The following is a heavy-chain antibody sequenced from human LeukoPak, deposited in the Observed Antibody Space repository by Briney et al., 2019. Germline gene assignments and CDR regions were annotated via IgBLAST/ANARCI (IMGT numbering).Heavy chain of an antibody. V-gene: IGHV3-33*01. CDR2: IWSDGSNK. CDR3: ARGSGSFSGGFDY. J-gene: IGHJ4*02. CDR1: GFTFSSYG. Sequence: RSLRLSCAASGFTFSSYGMHWVRQTPGKGLELVAVIWSDGSNKYYADSVKGRFTISRDNSTNTLYLQMNSLRAEDTAVYYCARGSGSFSGGFDYWGQGTLVTVSS. D-gene: IGHD1-26*01.